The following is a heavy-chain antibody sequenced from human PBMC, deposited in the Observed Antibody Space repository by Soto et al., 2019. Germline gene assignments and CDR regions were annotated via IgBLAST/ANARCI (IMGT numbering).Heavy chain of an antibody. CDR3: ERRFDGDY. J-gene: IGHJ4*02. CDR2: IDSDGSRT. D-gene: IGHD3-16*01. Sequence: EVQLVESGGDLVQPGGSLRLSCAVSGLTFSSYWMHWVRQAPGKGLEWVSRIDSDGSRTNYADSVKGRFTISRDKAKNTMYLQVKSLRADYSAVSYWERRFDGDYWGQGTLVIVSS. V-gene: IGHV3-74*01. CDR1: GLTFSSYW.